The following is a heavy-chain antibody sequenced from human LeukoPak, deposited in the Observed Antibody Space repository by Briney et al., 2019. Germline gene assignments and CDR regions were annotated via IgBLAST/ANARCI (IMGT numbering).Heavy chain of an antibody. D-gene: IGHD2-2*02. Sequence: PGGSLRLSCAASGFTFSSYSMNWVRQAPGEGLEWVSYISSSSSTIYYADSVKGRFTISRDNAKNSLYLQMNSLRAEDTAVYYCARAVRSCSSTSCYRNYYYYYMDVWGKGTTVTVSS. V-gene: IGHV3-48*04. CDR3: ARAVRSCSSTSCYRNYYYYYMDV. CDR1: GFTFSSYS. J-gene: IGHJ6*03. CDR2: ISSSSSTI.